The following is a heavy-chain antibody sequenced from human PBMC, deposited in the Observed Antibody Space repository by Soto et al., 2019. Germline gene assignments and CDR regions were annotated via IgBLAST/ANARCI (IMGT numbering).Heavy chain of an antibody. CDR3: ARDQTYGSGSCSGY. CDR2: IWYDGSNK. J-gene: IGHJ4*02. CDR1: GFTFSSYG. Sequence: QVQLVESGGGVVQPGRSLRLSCAASGFTFSSYGMHWVRQAPGKGLEWVAIIWYDGSNKYYADSVKGRFTISRDNSRDRLYLQMNGLRAEDTAVYYCARDQTYGSGSCSGYWGQGTLVTVSS. V-gene: IGHV3-33*01. D-gene: IGHD3-10*01.